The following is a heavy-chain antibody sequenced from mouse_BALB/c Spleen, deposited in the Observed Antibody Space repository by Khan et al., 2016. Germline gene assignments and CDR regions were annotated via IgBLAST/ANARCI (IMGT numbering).Heavy chain of an antibody. CDR3: VRNYSGSSYRYFDY. CDR2: IRNKANGYTT. CDR1: GFTFTDYY. D-gene: IGHD1-1*01. Sequence: EVELVESGGGLVQPGGSLRLSCATSGFTFTDYYMSWVRQPPGKALEWLGFIRNKANGYTTEYSASVKGRFTISRDNSQSILYLQMNTLRAEDSATYYCVRNYSGSSYRYFDYWGQGTTLTVSS. V-gene: IGHV7-3*02. J-gene: IGHJ2*01.